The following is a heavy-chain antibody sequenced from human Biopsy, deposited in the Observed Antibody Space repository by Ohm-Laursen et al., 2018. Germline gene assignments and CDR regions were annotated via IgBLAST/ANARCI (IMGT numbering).Heavy chain of an antibody. D-gene: IGHD3-10*01. CDR2: IYYSGST. J-gene: IGHJ4*02. CDR3: ARDDAATVIRGLYY. V-gene: IGHV4-59*01. CDR1: GGSISSDY. Sequence: GTLSLTCPVSGGSISSDYWSWIRQTPGKGLEWIGYIYYSGSTNYNPSLKSRVTISVDTSKNQFSLRLNSVTAADTAVYYCARDDAATVIRGLYYWGQGALVTVSS.